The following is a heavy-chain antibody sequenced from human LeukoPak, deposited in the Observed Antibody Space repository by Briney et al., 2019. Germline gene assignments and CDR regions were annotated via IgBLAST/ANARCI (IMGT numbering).Heavy chain of an antibody. CDR2: ITSDGSTT. V-gene: IGHV3-74*01. Sequence: GGSLRLSCAASGFSFSSAWMHWVRQAPGEGLGSVSRITSDGSTTWYADSVRGRFTISRDNAKNTLYLQMNSLRVDDTAVYYCARDWYYAIDYWGQGTLVTVSS. D-gene: IGHD2-2*01. CDR3: ARDWYYAIDY. CDR1: GFSFSSAW. J-gene: IGHJ4*02.